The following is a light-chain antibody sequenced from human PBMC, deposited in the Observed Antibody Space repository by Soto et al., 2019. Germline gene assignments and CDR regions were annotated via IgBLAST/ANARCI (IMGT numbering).Light chain of an antibody. CDR1: QTISSW. CDR3: LQHNSYPLT. J-gene: IGKJ4*01. CDR2: KAS. V-gene: IGKV1-5*03. Sequence: DIQMTQSPSTLSASVRDRVTITCRASQTISSWLAWFQQRPGRAPKFLIYKASSLKNGVPLRFSGSGSGTEFTLTITSLQPEDFATYYCLQHNSYPLTFGGGTKVDIK.